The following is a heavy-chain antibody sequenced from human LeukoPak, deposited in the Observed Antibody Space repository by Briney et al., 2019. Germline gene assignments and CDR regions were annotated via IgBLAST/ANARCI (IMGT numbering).Heavy chain of an antibody. J-gene: IGHJ4*02. Sequence: GGSLRLSCAASGFTFSSFAMHWVRQAPGKGLQWVAVVSYDGSNKYYTDSVKGRFTISRDNSKNTLYLQMNSLRVEDTARYYCAKERSRRFDFDYWGQGTLATVSS. D-gene: IGHD3-10*01. CDR2: VSYDGSNK. CDR1: GFTFSSFA. CDR3: AKERSRRFDFDY. V-gene: IGHV3-30*04.